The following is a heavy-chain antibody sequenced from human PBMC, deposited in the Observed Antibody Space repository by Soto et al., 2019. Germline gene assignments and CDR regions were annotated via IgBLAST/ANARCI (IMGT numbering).Heavy chain of an antibody. Sequence: EVQLLESGGGLVQPGGSLRLSCAASGFTFSSYAMGWVRQAPGTGLEWVSVTDGSGGDTSFADSVKGRFTISRDNSKNTLYLHMNSLRAEDTARYYCVKETVAAAYVETSPFDFWGQGTLVTVSS. D-gene: IGHD2-15*01. CDR3: VKETVAAAYVETSPFDF. CDR1: GFTFSSYA. CDR2: TDGSGGDT. V-gene: IGHV3-23*01. J-gene: IGHJ4*02.